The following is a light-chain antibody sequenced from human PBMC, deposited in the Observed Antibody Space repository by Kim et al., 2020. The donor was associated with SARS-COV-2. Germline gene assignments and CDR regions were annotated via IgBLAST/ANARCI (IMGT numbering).Light chain of an antibody. CDR3: HQYGASPYT. CDR2: GAS. CDR1: QSFRSSY. J-gene: IGKJ2*01. V-gene: IGKV3-20*01. Sequence: EIVLTQSPGTLSLSPGERAILSCRASQSFRSSYLGWYQLKPRQPPRLLIFGASTRAAGIPERFSGSGSGTDYSLIITKVEPDDFALYFCHQYGASPYTFGQGTKLEI.